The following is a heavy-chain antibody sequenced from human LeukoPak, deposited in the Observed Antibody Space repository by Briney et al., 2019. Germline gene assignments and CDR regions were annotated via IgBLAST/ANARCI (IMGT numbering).Heavy chain of an antibody. CDR3: ARATVKGMDV. CDR2: IHYSGNT. J-gene: IGHJ6*02. Sequence: PSETLSLTCTVSGGSISSYYWSWIRQPPGKGLEGIGYIHYSGNTNYNPSLKSRATISIDTSKNQFSLKLSSVTAADTAVYYCARATVKGMDVWGQGTTVTVSS. V-gene: IGHV4-59*01. CDR1: GGSISSYY. D-gene: IGHD4-11*01.